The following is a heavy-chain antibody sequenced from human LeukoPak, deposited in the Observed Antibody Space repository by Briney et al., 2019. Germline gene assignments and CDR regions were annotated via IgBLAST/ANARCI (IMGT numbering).Heavy chain of an antibody. D-gene: IGHD1-26*01. CDR1: GFTFSSYG. Sequence: GGSLRLSCAASGFTFSSYGMHWVRQAPGKGLEWVAVISYDGSNKYYADSVKGRFTISRDNSKNTLYLQMNSLRAEDTAVYYCASQVGAADAFDIWGQGTMVTVSS. J-gene: IGHJ3*02. V-gene: IGHV3-30*03. CDR2: ISYDGSNK. CDR3: ASQVGAADAFDI.